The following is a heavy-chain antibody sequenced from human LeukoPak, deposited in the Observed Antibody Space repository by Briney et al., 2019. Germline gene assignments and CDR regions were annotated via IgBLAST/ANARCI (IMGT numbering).Heavy chain of an antibody. CDR3: ARVKPNYYNSSAYGTFDI. D-gene: IGHD3-22*01. CDR1: GYTFTGYY. Sequence: ASVKVSCKASGYTFTGYYIHWVRQAPGQGLEWMGWIYPYSGDTNYAQNFQGRVTMTRDTSISTAYMELSSLKSDDTAVYYCARVKPNYYNSSAYGTFDIWGQGTMVTVSS. J-gene: IGHJ3*02. V-gene: IGHV1-2*02. CDR2: IYPYSGDT.